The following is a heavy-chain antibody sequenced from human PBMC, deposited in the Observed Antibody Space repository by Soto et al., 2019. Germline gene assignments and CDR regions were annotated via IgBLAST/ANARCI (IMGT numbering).Heavy chain of an antibody. CDR1: GYTFSNYD. J-gene: IGHJ4*02. V-gene: IGHV1-8*01. D-gene: IGHD3-10*01. CDR3: AKVSRKGSAIDFDY. CDR2: VNPNNGDT. Sequence: QVQLVQSGAELKKPGASVKVSCKASGYTFSNYDMNWVRQATGQGPEWIGWVNPNNGDTGYAQKFQARVTLTTDISTTTAYMARTSMRSEDTAIYYCAKVSRKGSAIDFDYWGQGTLITVSS.